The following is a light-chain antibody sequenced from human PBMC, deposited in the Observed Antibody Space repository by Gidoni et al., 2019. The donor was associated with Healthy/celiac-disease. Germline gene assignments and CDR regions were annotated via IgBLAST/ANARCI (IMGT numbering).Light chain of an antibody. J-gene: IGLJ2*01. Sequence: SYELTQPPSVSVSPGQTARSTCSGDALPKQYAYWYQQKPGQAPVLVIYKDSERPSGIPERFSGSSSGTTVTLTISGVQAEDEADYYCQSADSRGVVFGGGTKLTVL. CDR1: ALPKQY. CDR2: KDS. CDR3: QSADSRGVV. V-gene: IGLV3-25*03.